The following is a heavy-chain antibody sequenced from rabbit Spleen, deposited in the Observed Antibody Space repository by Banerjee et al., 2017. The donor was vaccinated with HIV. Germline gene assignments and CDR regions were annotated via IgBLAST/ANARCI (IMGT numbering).Heavy chain of an antibody. D-gene: IGHD7-1*01. CDR2: IGTASGIT. Sequence: QEQLVESGGGLVKPGGTLTLTCKASGIDFSNYYYMCWVRRAPGKGLEWIACIGTASGITWDATWARGRSTISKASSTTVTLQMTSLTAADTATYFCARDGGDSNYGFNLWGQGTLVTVS. J-gene: IGHJ4*01. V-gene: IGHV1S45*01. CDR3: ARDGGDSNYGFNL. CDR1: GIDFSNYYY.